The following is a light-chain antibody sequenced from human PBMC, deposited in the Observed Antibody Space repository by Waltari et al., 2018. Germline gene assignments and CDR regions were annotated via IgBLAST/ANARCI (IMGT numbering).Light chain of an antibody. J-gene: IGLJ1*01. CDR3: SSYTSSRTYV. CDR2: HVS. Sequence: QSALTQPASVSGSPGQSIPISCTGTSSDGCGYYFVSWYQQYPGTAPQVLIFHVSNRPSGVSYRFSGSKSANTASLTISGLQAEDEADYYCSSYTSSRTYVFGTGTKVTVL. V-gene: IGLV2-14*03. CDR1: SSDGCGYYF.